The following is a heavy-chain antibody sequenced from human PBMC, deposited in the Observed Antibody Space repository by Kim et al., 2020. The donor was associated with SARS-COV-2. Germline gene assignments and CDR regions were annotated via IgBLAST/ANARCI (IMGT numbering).Heavy chain of an antibody. D-gene: IGHD2-15*01. CDR2: ISGNGGRT. V-gene: IGHV3-23*01. CDR3: VIKILGPHHWYPDMDV. CDR1: GFTFNTYA. Sequence: GGSLRLSCAATGFTFNTYAMGWVRQTPGKGPEWVSGISGNGGRTYYADHVKGRFTISRDNSKKTVLLQMNSLRVEDTATYYCVIKILGPHHWYPDMDVWG. J-gene: IGHJ6*01.